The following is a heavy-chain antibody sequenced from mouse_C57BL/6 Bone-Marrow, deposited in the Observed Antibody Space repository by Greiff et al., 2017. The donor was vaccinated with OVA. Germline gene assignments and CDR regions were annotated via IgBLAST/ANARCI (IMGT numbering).Heavy chain of an antibody. CDR1: GFTFSDYG. D-gene: IGHD2-5*01. Sequence: EVQLQQSGGGLVKPGGSLKLSCAASGFTFSDYGMHWVRQAPEKGLEWVAYISSGSSTIYYADTVKGRFTIARDNAKNTLFLQMTSVRSEDTAMYYCAGSNYGWYFDVWGTGTTVTVSS. J-gene: IGHJ1*03. CDR2: ISSGSSTI. CDR3: AGSNYGWYFDV. V-gene: IGHV5-17*01.